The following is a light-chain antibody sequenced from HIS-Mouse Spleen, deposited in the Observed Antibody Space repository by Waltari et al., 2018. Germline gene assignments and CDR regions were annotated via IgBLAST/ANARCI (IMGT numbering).Light chain of an antibody. Sequence: QSVLTQPASVSGSPGQSITISCTGTSSDVGGYNYVSWYQQHPGKAPKLMIYDVSNRPSGVSTRFSGSNSGNTASLTISGLQAEDEADYYCSSYTSSSTRVFGGGTKLTVL. V-gene: IGLV2-14*03. CDR1: SSDVGGYNY. J-gene: IGLJ3*02. CDR2: DVS. CDR3: SSYTSSSTRV.